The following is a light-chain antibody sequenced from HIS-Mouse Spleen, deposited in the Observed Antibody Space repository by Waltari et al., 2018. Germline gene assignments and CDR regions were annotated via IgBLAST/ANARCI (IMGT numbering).Light chain of an antibody. J-gene: IGKJ2*01. CDR3: QQYNNWPPYT. CDR1: QSVSSN. Sequence: IVMTQSPATLSVSPGERATLSCRASQSVSSNLDWYQQKPGQAPRPLIYGASTRATGIPARFSGSGSATEFTLTISSLQSEDFAVYYCQQYNNWPPYTFGQGTKLEIK. V-gene: IGKV3-15*01. CDR2: GAS.